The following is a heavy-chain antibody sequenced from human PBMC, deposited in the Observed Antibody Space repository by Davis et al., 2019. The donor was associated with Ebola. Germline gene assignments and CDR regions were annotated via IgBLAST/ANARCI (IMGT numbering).Heavy chain of an antibody. V-gene: IGHV4-39*07. CDR3: ARAHYGDYGKFDY. CDR1: GGFISSSSYY. D-gene: IGHD4-17*01. Sequence: PSETLSLTCTVSGGFISSSSYYWGWIRQPPGKGLEWIGSIYYSGSTNYNPSLKSRVTISVDTSKNQFSLKLSSVTAADTAVYYCARAHYGDYGKFDYWGQGTLVTVSS. J-gene: IGHJ4*02. CDR2: IYYSGST.